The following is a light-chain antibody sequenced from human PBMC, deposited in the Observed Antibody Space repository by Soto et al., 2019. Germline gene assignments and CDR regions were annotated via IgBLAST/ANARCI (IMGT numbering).Light chain of an antibody. Sequence: QSVLTQPHSVSGSPGQSVAISCTGTSSDVGGYSYVSWYLQHPGKAPKLMIYDVTKRPSGVPDRFSGSKSANTASLTISGLQAEDEGDYYCCSFSGSLSSYVFGTGTKLTVL. CDR2: DVT. V-gene: IGLV2-11*01. J-gene: IGLJ1*01. CDR1: SSDVGGYSY. CDR3: CSFSGSLSSYV.